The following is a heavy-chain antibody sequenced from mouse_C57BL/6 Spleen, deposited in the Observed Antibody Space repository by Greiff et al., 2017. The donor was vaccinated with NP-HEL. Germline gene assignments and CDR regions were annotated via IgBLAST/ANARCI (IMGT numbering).Heavy chain of an antibody. J-gene: IGHJ2*01. CDR3: ARDVDYCDY. Sequence: EVHLVESGGGLVKPGGSLKLSCAASGFTFSSYAMSWVRQTPEKRLEWVATISDGGSYTYYPDNVKGRFTISRDNAKNNLYLQMSHLKSEDTAMYYCARDVDYCDYWGQGTTLTVSS. CDR2: ISDGGSYT. V-gene: IGHV5-4*01. CDR1: GFTFSSYA.